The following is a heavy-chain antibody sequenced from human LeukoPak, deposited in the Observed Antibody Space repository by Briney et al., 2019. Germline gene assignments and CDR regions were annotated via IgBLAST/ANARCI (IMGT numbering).Heavy chain of an antibody. J-gene: IGHJ6*02. CDR1: GFTVSSNY. Sequence: GGSLRLSCAVSGFTVSSNYMSWVRQAPGKGLEWVSVIYSGGSRDYADSVKGRFTISRDNSKNTLYLQMNSLRAEDTAVYYCARPYYDYGDGMDVWGQGTTVTASS. D-gene: IGHD3-22*01. V-gene: IGHV3-66*04. CDR3: ARPYYDYGDGMDV. CDR2: IYSGGSR.